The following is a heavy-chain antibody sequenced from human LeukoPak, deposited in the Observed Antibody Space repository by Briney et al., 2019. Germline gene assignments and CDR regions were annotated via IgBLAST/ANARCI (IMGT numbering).Heavy chain of an antibody. V-gene: IGHV3-7*01. CDR3: ARDDGYPSGYLDY. D-gene: IGHD5-18*01. CDR1: GFTFSSYW. Sequence: GGSLRLSCAASGFTFSSYWMSWVRQAPGKGLEWVANIKQDGSEKYYVDSVKGRFTISRDNAKNSLYLQMNSLRAEDTAVYYCARDDGYPSGYLDYWGQGTLVTVSS. CDR2: IKQDGSEK. J-gene: IGHJ4*02.